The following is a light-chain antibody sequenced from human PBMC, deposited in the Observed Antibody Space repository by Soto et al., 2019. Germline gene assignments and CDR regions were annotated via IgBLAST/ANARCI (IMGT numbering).Light chain of an antibody. CDR3: SSYTSSSTGV. V-gene: IGLV2-14*01. J-gene: IGLJ1*01. CDR2: DVS. Sequence: QSLLTQPASLSGAPGQSITISCPGNSSDVGGYNYVSWYQQHPGKAPKLMIYDVSNRPSGVSNRFSGSKSGNTASLTISGLQAEDEADYYCSSYTSSSTGVFGTGTKVTVL. CDR1: SSDVGGYNY.